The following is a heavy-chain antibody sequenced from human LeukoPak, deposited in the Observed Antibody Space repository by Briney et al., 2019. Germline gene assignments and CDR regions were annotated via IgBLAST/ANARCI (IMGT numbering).Heavy chain of an antibody. CDR1: GFSFSSYA. V-gene: IGHV3-23*01. CDR3: AKGTMVRGDRDF. Sequence: GGSLRLSCAASGFSFSSYAMSWVRQAPGKGLEWVSAISGNGDSTYYADSVKGRFTISRGNSKNTLYLQMNSLRAEDTAVYYCAKGTMVRGDRDFWGQGTLVTVSS. CDR2: ISGNGDST. J-gene: IGHJ4*02. D-gene: IGHD3-10*01.